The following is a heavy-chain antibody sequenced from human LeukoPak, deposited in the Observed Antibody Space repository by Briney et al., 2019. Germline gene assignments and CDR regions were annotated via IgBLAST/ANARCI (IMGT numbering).Heavy chain of an antibody. CDR3: ARSYCDSSGYYSLGVLDI. J-gene: IGHJ3*02. V-gene: IGHV5-51*01. Sequence: GESLKISCKGSGYDFTFYWVAWVCQMPGKGLEWMGIIYPGDSDTRYSPSFQGQVTISADKSISAAYLQWNSLKASDTAMYYCARSYCDSSGYYSLGVLDIWGQGTVVTVSS. D-gene: IGHD3-22*01. CDR2: IYPGDSDT. CDR1: GYDFTFYW.